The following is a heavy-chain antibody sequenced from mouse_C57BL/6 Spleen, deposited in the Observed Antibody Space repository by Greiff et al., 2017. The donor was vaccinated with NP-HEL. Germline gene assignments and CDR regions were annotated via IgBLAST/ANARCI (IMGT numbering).Heavy chain of an antibody. CDR2: IDPNSGGT. CDR3: ASYYYGSNYCAREY. CDR1: GYTFTSYW. D-gene: IGHD1-1*01. V-gene: IGHV1-72*01. Sequence: VQLQQSGAELVKPGASVKLSCKASGYTFTSYWMHWVKQRPGRGLEWIGRIDPNSGGTKFNEKFKSKATLTVDKPSSTAYMQLSSLTSEDYAVYYCASYYYGSNYCAREYWGQGTSDTVSS. J-gene: IGHJ4*01.